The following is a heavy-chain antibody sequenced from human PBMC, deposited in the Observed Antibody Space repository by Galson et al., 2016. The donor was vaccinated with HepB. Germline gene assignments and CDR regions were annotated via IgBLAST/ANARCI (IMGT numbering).Heavy chain of an antibody. D-gene: IGHD6-13*01. CDR1: GFIVSSHY. Sequence: SLRLSCAASGFIVSSHYMNWVRQAPGKGLEWVSIIYSGGATYYADSVKGRFTISRDNPKNTVYLQMTSLRDEDTAVYYCARVPGRIAAAGHLDSWGQGTLVTVSS. J-gene: IGHJ4*02. CDR3: ARVPGRIAAAGHLDS. CDR2: IYSGGAT. V-gene: IGHV3-53*01.